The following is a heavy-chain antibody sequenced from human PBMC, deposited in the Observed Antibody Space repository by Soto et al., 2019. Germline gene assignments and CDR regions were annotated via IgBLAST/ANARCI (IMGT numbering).Heavy chain of an antibody. Sequence: PSETLSLTCTVSGGSISSYYWSWFRQPPGKGLEWIGYIYYSGSTNYNPSLKSRVTISVDTSKNQFSLKLTSVTAADTAVYYCARDKITGLFDYWGQGTLVTVSS. CDR3: ARDKITGLFDY. V-gene: IGHV4-59*12. CDR2: IYYSGST. J-gene: IGHJ4*02. CDR1: GGSISSYY. D-gene: IGHD2-8*02.